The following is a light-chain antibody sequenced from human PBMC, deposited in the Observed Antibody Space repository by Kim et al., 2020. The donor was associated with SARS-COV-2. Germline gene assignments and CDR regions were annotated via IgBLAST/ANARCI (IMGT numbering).Light chain of an antibody. CDR2: DAS. V-gene: IGKV3-20*01. J-gene: IGKJ1*01. Sequence: PGERATLPCMASQIGSSRYLAWYQQKPGQAPRLLMYDASTRATGIPDRFSGSGSGTDFTLTISRLEPEDFAVFYCQQYGSSPPWTFGQGTKVDIK. CDR1: QIGSSRY. CDR3: QQYGSSPPWT.